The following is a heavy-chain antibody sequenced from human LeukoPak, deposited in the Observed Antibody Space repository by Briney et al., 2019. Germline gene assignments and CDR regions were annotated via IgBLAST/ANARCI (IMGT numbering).Heavy chain of an antibody. J-gene: IGHJ4*02. CDR3: AKDFADFWSGEPFDY. D-gene: IGHD3-3*01. CDR2: INSDGRSK. Sequence: PGGSLRLSCAASGFTFSSYWMHWVRQAPGKGLVWVSRINSDGRSKSYANSVKGRFTISRDNAKNTLYLKMNSLRAEDTAVYYCAKDFADFWSGEPFDYWGQGTLVTVSS. V-gene: IGHV3-74*01. CDR1: GFTFSSYW.